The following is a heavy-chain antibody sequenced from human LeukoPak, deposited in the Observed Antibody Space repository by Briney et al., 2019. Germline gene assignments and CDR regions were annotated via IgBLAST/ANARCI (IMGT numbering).Heavy chain of an antibody. D-gene: IGHD2-21*01. CDR2: INQDGSGK. J-gene: IGHJ4*02. CDR3: ARASIGDKVDY. V-gene: IGHV3-7*04. Sequence: PGGSLRLSCAASGFTFSSSWMNWVRQAPGKGLEWVANINQDGSGKYYVDSVKGRFTISRDNAKNSLYLQMNSLRAEDTAVYYCARASIGDKVDYWGQGTLVTVSS. CDR1: GFTFSSSW.